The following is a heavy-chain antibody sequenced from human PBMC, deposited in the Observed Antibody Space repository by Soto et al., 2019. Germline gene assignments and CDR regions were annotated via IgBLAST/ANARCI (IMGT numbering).Heavy chain of an antibody. J-gene: IGHJ4*02. V-gene: IGHV4-30-4*01. Sequence: HVQLQEWGPGPVTPSLTVSLSCTVSGVSITSGSYYWTRVRQSPGKGLEWIGYRYYSGNTYYNPSLNGRATISVDTSNNQFSLKLTSVTAADTAVYYCARGGYDTSGQTFIGWGPDCWGQGTLVTVSS. CDR3: ARGGYDTSGQTFIGWGPDC. D-gene: IGHD3-22*01. CDR2: RYYSGNT. CDR1: GVSITSGSYY.